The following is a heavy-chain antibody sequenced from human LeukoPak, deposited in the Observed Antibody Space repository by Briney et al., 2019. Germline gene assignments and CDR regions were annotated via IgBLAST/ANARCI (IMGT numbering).Heavy chain of an antibody. V-gene: IGHV3-33*01. CDR3: ARAEPGLFDY. CDR1: GFTFSRCG. J-gene: IGHJ4*02. Sequence: GGSLRLSCVASGFTFSRCGMHWVRQAPGKGLEWVAVIYSDGRNEYYADSVEGRFTISRDNSKNTLYLQMNSLRAEDTAVYYCARAEPGLFDYWGLGTLVTVSS. CDR2: IYSDGRNE.